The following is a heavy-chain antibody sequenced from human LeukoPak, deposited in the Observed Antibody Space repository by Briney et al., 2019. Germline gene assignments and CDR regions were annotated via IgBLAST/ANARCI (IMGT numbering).Heavy chain of an antibody. D-gene: IGHD6-13*01. J-gene: IGHJ4*02. CDR2: IKSKTDGGTT. CDR3: ARGTLAAAGRRYFDY. V-gene: IGHV3-15*01. Sequence: GGSLRLSCAGSGFTFINAWMTWVRQTPGKGLEWVGRIKSKTDGGTTDYAAPVKGRFTISRDNAKNSLYLQMNSLRAEDTAVYYCARGTLAAAGRRYFDYWGQGTLVTVSS. CDR1: GFTFINAW.